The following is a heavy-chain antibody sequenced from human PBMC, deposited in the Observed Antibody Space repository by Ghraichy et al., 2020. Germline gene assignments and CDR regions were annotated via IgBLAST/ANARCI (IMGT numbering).Heavy chain of an antibody. CDR2: TYYRSKWSN. J-gene: IGHJ4*02. V-gene: IGHV6-1*01. Sequence: SETLSLTCAISGDSVSSNTAAWNWVRQSPSRGLEWLGRTYYRSKWSNDYAVSVKSRITINRDTSKNQFSLQLNSMTPEDTALYYCARQSGGGFDYWGQGTQVTVSS. CDR3: ARQSGGGFDY. D-gene: IGHD2-15*01. CDR1: GDSVSSNTAA.